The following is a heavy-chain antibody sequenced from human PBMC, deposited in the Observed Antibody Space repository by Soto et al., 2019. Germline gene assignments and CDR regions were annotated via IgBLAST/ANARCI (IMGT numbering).Heavy chain of an antibody. V-gene: IGHV1-18*01. CDR1: GYTFTSYG. J-gene: IGHJ4*02. Sequence: ASVKVSCKASGYTFTSYGISWVRQAPGQGLEWMGWISAYNGNTNYAQKLQGRVTMTTDTSTSTAYMELRSLRSDDTAVYYCARDEGSWPRYYFDYWGQGTLVTVSS. D-gene: IGHD6-13*01. CDR3: ARDEGSWPRYYFDY. CDR2: ISAYNGNT.